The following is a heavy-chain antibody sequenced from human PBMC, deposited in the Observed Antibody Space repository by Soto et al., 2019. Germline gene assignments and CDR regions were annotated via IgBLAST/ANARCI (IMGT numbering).Heavy chain of an antibody. CDR1: GFTFSSYG. Sequence: QVQLVESGGGVVQPGKSLRLSCAGSGFTFSSYGMDWVRQAPGKGLEWVAVISYDGSNKYYADSVKGRFTISRDNSKNTLYLQMSSLRADDTAVYYCAKDRMGAGVRGYFDYWGQGTQVTVSS. CDR3: AKDRMGAGVRGYFDY. D-gene: IGHD3-10*01. J-gene: IGHJ4*02. V-gene: IGHV3-30*18. CDR2: ISYDGSNK.